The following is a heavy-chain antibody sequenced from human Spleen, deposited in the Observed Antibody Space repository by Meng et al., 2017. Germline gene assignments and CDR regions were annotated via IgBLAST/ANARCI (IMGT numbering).Heavy chain of an antibody. CDR1: GDTFSGYA. D-gene: IGHD3-10*01. V-gene: IGHV1-3*01. CDR2: INAGDSNT. Sequence: QVQLRESGAEVKKPWASVHISCKVSGDTFSGYAMHWVRQAPGQRLGWMGWINAGDSNTKYSRKFQGRVTITRDTSASTAYMEMSSLRSADTAVDYCAKDYFGSGSFNPWGQGTLVTVSS. CDR3: AKDYFGSGSFNP. J-gene: IGHJ5*02.